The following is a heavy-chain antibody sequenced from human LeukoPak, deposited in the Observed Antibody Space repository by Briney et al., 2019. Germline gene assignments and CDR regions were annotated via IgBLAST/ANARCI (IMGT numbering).Heavy chain of an antibody. D-gene: IGHD4-17*01. J-gene: IGHJ4*02. CDR1: GFTFSSYA. V-gene: IGHV3-23*01. CDR3: AKDVDYGDSEYYFDY. Sequence: PGGSLRLSCAASGFTFSSYAMNWVRQAPGKGLEWVSAISGSGGSTYYADSVKGRFTISRDNSKNTLYLQMNSLRAEDTAVYYCAKDVDYGDSEYYFDYWGQGTLVTVSS. CDR2: ISGSGGST.